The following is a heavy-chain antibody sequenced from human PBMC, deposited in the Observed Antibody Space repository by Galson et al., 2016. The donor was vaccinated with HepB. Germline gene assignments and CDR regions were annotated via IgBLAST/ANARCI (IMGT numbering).Heavy chain of an antibody. V-gene: IGHV4-59*01. Sequence: SETLSLTCAVSGGSISTYYWSWIRQPPGKRLEWLGYIYYTGSTNCNPSLKSRVTISVDTSKNQFSLKLSSVTAADTAVYFCARGLDAGWYGPFDYWGQGMLVTVSS. D-gene: IGHD6-19*01. J-gene: IGHJ4*02. CDR3: ARGLDAGWYGPFDY. CDR2: IYYTGST. CDR1: GGSISTYY.